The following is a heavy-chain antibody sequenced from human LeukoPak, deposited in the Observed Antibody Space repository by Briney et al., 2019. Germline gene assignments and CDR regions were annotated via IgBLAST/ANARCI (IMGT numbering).Heavy chain of an antibody. CDR1: GGSISSSSYY. D-gene: IGHD4-23*01. J-gene: IGHJ4*02. CDR2: IYYSGST. V-gene: IGHV4-39*07. Sequence: SETLSLTCTVSGGSISSSSYYWGWIRQPPGKGLEWIGSIYYSGSTYYNPSLKSRVTISVDTSKNQFSLKLSSVTAADTAVYYCARDGYGGNSGIDYWGQGTLVTVSS. CDR3: ARDGYGGNSGIDY.